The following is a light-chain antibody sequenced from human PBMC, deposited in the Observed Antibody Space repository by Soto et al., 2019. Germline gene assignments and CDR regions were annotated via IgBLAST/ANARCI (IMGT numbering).Light chain of an antibody. V-gene: IGKV3-20*01. Sequence: EIVLTQSPGTLSLSPVERATLSCRASQSVSSSYLAWYQHKPGQAPRLLIYRASNRAAGIPDRFSGSGSGTDFTLTISRLEPEDFAVYYCQQSGTFGQGTKVEIK. J-gene: IGKJ1*01. CDR3: QQSGT. CDR1: QSVSSSY. CDR2: RAS.